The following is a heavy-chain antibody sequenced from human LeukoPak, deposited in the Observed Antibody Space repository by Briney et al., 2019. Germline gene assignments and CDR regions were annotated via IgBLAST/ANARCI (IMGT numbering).Heavy chain of an antibody. V-gene: IGHV1-2*02. J-gene: IGHJ5*02. CDR3: AREGSGSYSPDNWFDP. D-gene: IGHD3-10*01. Sequence: ASVKVSCKASGYTFTGYYMHWVRQAPGQGLEWMGWINPNSGGTNYAQKFQGRGTMTRDTSISTAYMELSRLRSDDTAVYYCAREGSGSYSPDNWFDPWGQGTLVTVSS. CDR2: INPNSGGT. CDR1: GYTFTGYY.